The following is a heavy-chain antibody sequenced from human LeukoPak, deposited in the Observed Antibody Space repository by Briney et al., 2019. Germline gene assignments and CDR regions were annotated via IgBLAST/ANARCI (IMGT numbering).Heavy chain of an antibody. CDR3: AREEDGANYYYYYMDV. CDR2: IYHSGST. V-gene: IGHV4-38-2*02. J-gene: IGHJ6*03. D-gene: IGHD5-24*01. CDR1: GYSISSGYY. Sequence: SETLSLTCTVSGYSISSGYYWGWIRQPPGKGLEWIGSIYHSGSTYYNPCLKSRVTISVDTSKNQFSLKLSSVTAADTAVYYCAREEDGANYYYYYMDVWGKGTTVTVSS.